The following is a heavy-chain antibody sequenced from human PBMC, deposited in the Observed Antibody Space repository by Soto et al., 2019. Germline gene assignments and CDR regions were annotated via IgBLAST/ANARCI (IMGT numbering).Heavy chain of an antibody. CDR2: ISSSSSYI. J-gene: IGHJ1*01. CDR1: GFTFSSYS. CDR3: AGADGTLGYFQH. Sequence: GGSLRLSCAASGFTFSSYSMNWVRQAPGKGLEWVSSISSSSSYIYYADSVKGRFTISRDNAKNSLYLQMNSLRAEDTAVYYCAGADGTLGYFQHWGQGTLVTVSS. D-gene: IGHD6-13*01. V-gene: IGHV3-21*01.